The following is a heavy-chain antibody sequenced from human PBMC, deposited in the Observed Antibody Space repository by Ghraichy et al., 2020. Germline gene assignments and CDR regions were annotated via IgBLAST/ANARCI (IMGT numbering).Heavy chain of an antibody. V-gene: IGHV1-18*01. CDR3: ARVSQLVSTSYYFDY. Sequence: ASVKVSCKASGYTFTSSGINWVRQAPGQGLEWMGWISAYNDNTNYAQKLQGRVSMTTDTSTSTAYMELRSLRSDDTAVYYCARVSQLVSTSYYFDYWGQGTLVTVSS. J-gene: IGHJ4*02. CDR1: GYTFTSSG. CDR2: ISAYNDNT. D-gene: IGHD6-6*01.